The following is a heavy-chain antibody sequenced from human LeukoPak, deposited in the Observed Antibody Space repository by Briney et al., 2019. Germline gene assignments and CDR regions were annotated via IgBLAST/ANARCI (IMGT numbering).Heavy chain of an antibody. D-gene: IGHD5-12*01. CDR3: ATVDSGYETLNS. V-gene: IGHV1-24*01. CDR1: GYTLTELS. J-gene: IGHJ4*02. Sequence: ASVKVSCKVSGYTLTELSMHWVRQAPGKGLEWMGGFDPEDGETIYAQKFQGRVTMTEDTSTDTAYMELSSLRSEDTAVYYCATVDSGYETLNSWGQGILVTVSS. CDR2: FDPEDGET.